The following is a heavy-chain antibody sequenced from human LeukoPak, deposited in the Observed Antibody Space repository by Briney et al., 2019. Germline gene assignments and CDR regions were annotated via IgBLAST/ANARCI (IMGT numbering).Heavy chain of an antibody. CDR2: IMPLFNTA. Sequence: ASVRVSCKASGGTFSSYSITWVRQAPGQGLEWMGGIMPLFNTANYAQQFQGRVTITTDESTSTAYMELSSLRFEDTAMYYCARVDRYHYYLDVWGKGTTVTVSS. J-gene: IGHJ6*03. CDR3: ARVDRYHYYLDV. V-gene: IGHV1-69*05. CDR1: GGTFSSYS.